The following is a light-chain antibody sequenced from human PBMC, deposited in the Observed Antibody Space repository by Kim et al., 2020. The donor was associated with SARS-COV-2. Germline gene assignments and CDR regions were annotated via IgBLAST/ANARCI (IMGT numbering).Light chain of an antibody. V-gene: IGLV2-14*03. CDR3: SSYTSSSTGVV. CDR2: DDS. Sequence: QSALTQPASVSGSPGQSITISCTGTSSDVGGYNYVSWYQQHPGKAPKLMIYDDSNRPSGVSNRFSGSKSGNTASLTISGLQAEDEADYYCSSYTSSSTGVVFGGGTQLTVL. J-gene: IGLJ2*01. CDR1: SSDVGGYNY.